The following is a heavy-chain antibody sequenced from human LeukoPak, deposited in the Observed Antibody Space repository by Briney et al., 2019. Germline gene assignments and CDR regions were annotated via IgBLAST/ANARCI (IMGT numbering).Heavy chain of an antibody. CDR3: ARDTMIMVRGVRHYGMDV. V-gene: IGHV3-33*01. D-gene: IGHD3-10*01. J-gene: IGHJ6*02. CDR1: GFTFSSYG. Sequence: PGGSLTLSCAASGFTFSSYGMHWVRQAPGKGLEWVAVIWYDGSNKYYADSVKGRFTISRDNSKNTLYLQMNSLRAEDTAVYYCARDTMIMVRGVRHYGMDVWGQGTTVTVSS. CDR2: IWYDGSNK.